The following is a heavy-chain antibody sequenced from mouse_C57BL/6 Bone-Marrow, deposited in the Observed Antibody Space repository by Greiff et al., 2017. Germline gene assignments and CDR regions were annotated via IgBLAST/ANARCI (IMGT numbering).Heavy chain of an antibody. V-gene: IGHV1-69*01. Sequence: VQLQQPGAELVMPGASVKLSCKASGYTFTSYWMHWVKQRPGQGLEWIGEIDPSDSYTNYNQKFKGKSTLTVDKSSSTAYMQLSRLTSEDSAVYYCAREGTVVAFDYWGQGNTLTVSS. CDR3: AREGTVVAFDY. D-gene: IGHD1-1*01. CDR2: IDPSDSYT. CDR1: GYTFTSYW. J-gene: IGHJ2*01.